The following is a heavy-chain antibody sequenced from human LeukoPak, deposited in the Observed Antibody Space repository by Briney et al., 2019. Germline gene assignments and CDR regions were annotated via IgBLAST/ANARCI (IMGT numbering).Heavy chain of an antibody. CDR1: GFTFSSYA. CDR2: ISYDGSNK. V-gene: IGHV3-30-3*01. Sequence: PGGSLRLSCAASGFTFSSYAMHWARQAPGKGLEWVAVISYDGSNKYYADSVKGRFTISRDNSKNTLYLQMNSLRAEDTAVYYCARSRITMVRGATDYWGQGTLVTVSS. CDR3: ARSRITMVRGATDY. J-gene: IGHJ4*02. D-gene: IGHD3-10*01.